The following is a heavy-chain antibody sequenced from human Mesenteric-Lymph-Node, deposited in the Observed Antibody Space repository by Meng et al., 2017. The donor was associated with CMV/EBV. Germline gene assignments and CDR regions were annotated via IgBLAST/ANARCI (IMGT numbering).Heavy chain of an antibody. CDR1: GFTFDDYA. CDR3: ASGFGSAWYGAYFFDY. V-gene: IGHV3-9*01. Sequence: GGSLRLSCVASGFTFDDYAMHWVRQVPGKGLEWVAGISWNGVTKDYAGSVKGRFTISRDNARNSLYLQMDSLRVEDTAVYYCASGFGSAWYGAYFFDYWGQGTLVTVSS. CDR2: ISWNGVTK. J-gene: IGHJ4*02. D-gene: IGHD6-19*01.